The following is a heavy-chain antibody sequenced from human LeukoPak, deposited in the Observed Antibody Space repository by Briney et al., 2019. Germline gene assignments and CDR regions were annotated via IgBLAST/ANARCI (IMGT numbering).Heavy chain of an antibody. CDR2: ISRSGSTP. J-gene: IGHJ4*02. CDR1: GFTFSAYD. V-gene: IGHV3-23*01. CDR3: ANLTPDSTTPTDF. Sequence: GGSLRLSCEGSGFTFSAYDLSWVRQAQGQGLEWVAAISRSGSTPYYTASVKGRFTISRDNSKNTLFLQMNSLRAGDTAVYYCANLTPDSTTPTDFWGQGTLVTVSS. D-gene: IGHD1-1*01.